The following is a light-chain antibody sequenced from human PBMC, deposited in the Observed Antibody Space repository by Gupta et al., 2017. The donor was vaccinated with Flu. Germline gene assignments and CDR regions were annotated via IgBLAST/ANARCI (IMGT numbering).Light chain of an antibody. J-gene: IGLJ2*01. CDR2: RNN. CDR3: AAWDDSLSAHVV. Sequence: QSVLPQLPTASGTPWPRATIPCSGSSSNIGSNYIYWYQQHPGTAPKLLIYRNNQRPSGVPDRFSGSKSGTSASLAISGLRSEDEADYYCAAWDDSLSAHVVFGGGTKLTVL. V-gene: IGLV1-47*01. CDR1: SSNIGSNY.